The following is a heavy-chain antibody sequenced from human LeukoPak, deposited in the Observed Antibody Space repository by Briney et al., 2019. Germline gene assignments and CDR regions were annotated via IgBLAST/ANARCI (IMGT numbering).Heavy chain of an antibody. D-gene: IGHD2-15*01. CDR3: ARGDYCSGGSCYSDGSHNWFDP. V-gene: IGHV6-1*01. CDR2: TYYRSKWYN. CDR1: GDSVSSNSAA. Sequence: QTLSLTCAISGDSVSSNSAAWNWIRQSPSRGLEWLGRTYYRSKWYNDYAVSVKSRITINPDTSKNQFSLQLNSVTPEDTAVYYCARGDYCSGGSCYSDGSHNWFDPWGQGTLVTVSS. J-gene: IGHJ5*02.